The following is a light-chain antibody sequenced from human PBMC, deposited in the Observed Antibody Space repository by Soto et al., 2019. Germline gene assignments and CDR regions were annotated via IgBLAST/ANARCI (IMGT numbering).Light chain of an antibody. V-gene: IGLV2-14*03. CDR3: VSYTHRGTDV. CDR2: DVT. J-gene: IGLJ1*01. Sequence: QSALPQPASVSGSRGQSITISRTGPTIDLNDYSSVSWYQPRPGEAPQLKIFDVTYRPSAVSDRFSGAQSGNTASLTISGLLPEDEGEYYCVSYTHRGTDVFGPGTKVTVL. CDR1: TIDLNDYSS.